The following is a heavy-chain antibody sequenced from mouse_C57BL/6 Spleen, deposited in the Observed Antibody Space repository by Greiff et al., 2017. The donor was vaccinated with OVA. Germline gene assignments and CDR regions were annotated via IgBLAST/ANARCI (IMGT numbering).Heavy chain of an antibody. CDR1: GYTFTSYW. CDR3: ARRGGSSWDWYFDV. CDR2: IDPSDSYT. V-gene: IGHV1-69*01. D-gene: IGHD1-1*01. Sequence: QVQLQQPGAELVMPGASVKLSCKASGYTFTSYWMHWVKQRPGQGLEWIGEIDPSDSYTNYNQKFKGKSTLTVDKSSSTAYMQLSSLTSEDSAVYYCARRGGSSWDWYFDVWGTGTTVTVSS. J-gene: IGHJ1*03.